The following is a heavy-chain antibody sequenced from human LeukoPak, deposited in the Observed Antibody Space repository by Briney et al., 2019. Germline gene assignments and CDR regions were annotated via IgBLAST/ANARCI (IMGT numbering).Heavy chain of an antibody. CDR1: GFTFSSYA. D-gene: IGHD4-17*01. J-gene: IGHJ4*02. V-gene: IGHV3-30-3*01. Sequence: GGSLRLSCAASGFTFSSYAMHWVRQAPGKGLEWVAVISYDGSNKYYADSVKGRFTISRDNSKNTLYLQMNSLRAEDTAVYYCAKDGDYGDYAKDWGQGTLVTVSS. CDR3: AKDGDYGDYAKD. CDR2: ISYDGSNK.